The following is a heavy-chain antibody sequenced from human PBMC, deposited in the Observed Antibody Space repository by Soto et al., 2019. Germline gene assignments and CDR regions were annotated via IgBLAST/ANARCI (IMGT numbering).Heavy chain of an antibody. D-gene: IGHD3-22*01. V-gene: IGHV5-10-1*01. Sequence: GESLKISCEGSGYRFTNYWIGWVRQMPGKGLEWMGRIDPSDSQTYYSPSFRGHVTISAAKSITTVFLQWSSLRASDTAMYYCARQIYDSDSGPNFQYYFDSWGQGTLVTVSS. J-gene: IGHJ4*02. CDR3: ARQIYDSDSGPNFQYYFDS. CDR1: GYRFTNYW. CDR2: IDPSDSQT.